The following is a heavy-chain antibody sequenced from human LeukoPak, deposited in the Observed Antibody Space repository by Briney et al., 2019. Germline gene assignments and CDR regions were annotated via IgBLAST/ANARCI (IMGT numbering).Heavy chain of an antibody. CDR2: IYYSGST. CDR3: ASTSSSPKSYYYYYYMDV. Sequence: SETLSLTCTVSGGSISSGGYYWSWIRQHPGKALEWIGYIYYSGSTYYNPSLKSRVTISVDTSKNQFSLKLSSVTAADTAVYYCASTSSSPKSYYYYYYMDVWGKGTTVTVSS. D-gene: IGHD1-26*01. CDR1: GGSISSGGYY. V-gene: IGHV4-31*03. J-gene: IGHJ6*03.